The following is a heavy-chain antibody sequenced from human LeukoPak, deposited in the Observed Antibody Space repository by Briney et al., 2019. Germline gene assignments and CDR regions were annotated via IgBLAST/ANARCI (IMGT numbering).Heavy chain of an antibody. CDR2: IKSKTDGGTT. V-gene: IGHV3-15*01. CDR3: ARAMTNYIWGSYRVTTFDY. Sequence: GGSLRLSCAASGFTFSNAWMSWVRQAPGKGLEWVGRIKSKTDGGTTDYAAPVKGRFTISRDDSKNTLYLQMNSLRAEDTAVYYCARAMTNYIWGSYRVTTFDYWGQGTLVTVSS. D-gene: IGHD3-16*02. CDR1: GFTFSNAW. J-gene: IGHJ4*02.